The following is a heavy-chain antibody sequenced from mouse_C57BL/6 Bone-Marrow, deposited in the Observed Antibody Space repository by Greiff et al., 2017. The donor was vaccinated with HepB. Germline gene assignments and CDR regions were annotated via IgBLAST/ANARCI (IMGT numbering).Heavy chain of an antibody. V-gene: IGHV5-4*03. CDR2: ISDGGSYT. Sequence: EVMLVESGGGLVKPGGSLKLSCAASGFTFSSYAMSWVRQTPEKRLEWVATISDGGSYTYYPDNVKGRFTISRDNAKNNLYLQMSHLKSEDTAMYYCARARVSMDYWGQGTSVTVSS. CDR3: ARARVSMDY. CDR1: GFTFSSYA. J-gene: IGHJ4*01.